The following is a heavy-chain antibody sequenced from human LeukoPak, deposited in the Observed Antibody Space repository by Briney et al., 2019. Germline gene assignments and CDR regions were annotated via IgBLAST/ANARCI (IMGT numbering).Heavy chain of an antibody. CDR3: ARDLGGKRSSSWYSYFDY. Sequence: ASVKVSCKASGYTFTSYGISWVRQAPGQGLEWMGWISAYNGNTNYAQKLQGRVTMTTDTSTSTAYMELRSLRSDDTAVYYCARDLGGKRSSSWYSYFDYWGQGTLVTVSS. CDR1: GYTFTSYG. V-gene: IGHV1-18*01. D-gene: IGHD6-13*01. CDR2: ISAYNGNT. J-gene: IGHJ4*02.